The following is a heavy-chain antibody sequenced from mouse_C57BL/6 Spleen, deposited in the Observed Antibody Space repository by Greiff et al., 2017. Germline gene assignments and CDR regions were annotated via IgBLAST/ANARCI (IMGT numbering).Heavy chain of an antibody. V-gene: IGHV1-81*01. CDR3: ARDTTVVLDY. J-gene: IGHJ2*01. Sequence: VKLMESGAELARPGASVKLSCKASGYTFTSYGISWVKQRTGQGLEWIGEIYPRSGNTYYNEKFKGKATLTADKSSSTEYMELRSLTSEDSAVYFCARDTTVVLDYWGQGTTLTVSS. CDR2: IYPRSGNT. D-gene: IGHD1-1*01. CDR1: GYTFTSYG.